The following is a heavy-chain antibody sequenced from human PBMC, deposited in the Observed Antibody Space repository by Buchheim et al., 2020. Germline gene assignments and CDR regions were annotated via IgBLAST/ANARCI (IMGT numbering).Heavy chain of an antibody. CDR2: INSDGAIT. CDR1: GFTFDDYG. D-gene: IGHD2-8*01. CDR3: VKMEAP. J-gene: IGHJ5*02. V-gene: IGHV3-74*02. Sequence: EVQLVASGGGVVRPGGSLRLSCATSGFTFDDYGINWVRQAPGKGLVWVSRINSDGAITNYADSVKGRFTISRDNAKNTLYLQMDSLRAEDTAVYYCVKMEAPWGQGTL.